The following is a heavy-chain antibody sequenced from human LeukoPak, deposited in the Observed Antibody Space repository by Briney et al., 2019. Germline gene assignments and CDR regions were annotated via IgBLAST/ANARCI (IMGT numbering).Heavy chain of an antibody. D-gene: IGHD5-12*01. Sequence: PGESLKISCKGSGYSFTSYWVGWVRQMPGKGLEWMGIIYPGDSDTRYSPSFQGQVTISADKSISTAYLQWSSLKASDTAMYYCARRADIVATSDAFDIWGQGTMVTVSS. CDR3: ARRADIVATSDAFDI. V-gene: IGHV5-51*01. CDR2: IYPGDSDT. J-gene: IGHJ3*02. CDR1: GYSFTSYW.